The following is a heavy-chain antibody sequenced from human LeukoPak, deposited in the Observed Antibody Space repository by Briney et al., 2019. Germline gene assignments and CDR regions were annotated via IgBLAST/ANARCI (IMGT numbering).Heavy chain of an antibody. V-gene: IGHV4-38-2*02. Sequence: SETLSLTCTVSGYSISSGYYWGWIRQPPGKGLEWIGSIYHSGSTYYNPSLKSRVTISVDTSKNQFSLKLSSVTAADTAVYHCARDSNSAFDIWGQGTMVTVSS. D-gene: IGHD2-8*01. CDR1: GYSISSGYY. CDR2: IYHSGST. CDR3: ARDSNSAFDI. J-gene: IGHJ3*02.